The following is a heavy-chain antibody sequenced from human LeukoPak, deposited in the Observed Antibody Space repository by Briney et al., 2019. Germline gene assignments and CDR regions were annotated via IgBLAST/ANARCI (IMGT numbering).Heavy chain of an antibody. Sequence: ASVKVSCKASGYTFTGYFIHWVRQAPGQGLEWMGWINPNSGGTNYAQKLQGRVTMTRDTSISTAYMELSRLRSDDTAAVYYCARTYDFWSGYANLAYWGQGTLVTVSS. J-gene: IGHJ4*02. V-gene: IGHV1-2*02. CDR2: INPNSGGT. D-gene: IGHD3-3*01. CDR1: GYTFTGYF. CDR3: ARTYDFWSGYANLAY.